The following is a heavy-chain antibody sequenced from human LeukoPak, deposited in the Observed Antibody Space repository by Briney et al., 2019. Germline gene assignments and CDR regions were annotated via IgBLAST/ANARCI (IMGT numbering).Heavy chain of an antibody. CDR2: IRYDGSNK. CDR3: ASIVVVVAAADY. J-gene: IGHJ4*02. D-gene: IGHD2-15*01. Sequence: PGGSLRLSCAASGFTFSSYGMHWVRQAPGKGLEWVAFIRYDGSNKYYADSVKGRFTISRDNSKNTLYLQMNSLRAEDTAVYYCASIVVVVAAADYWGQGTLVTVS. CDR1: GFTFSSYG. V-gene: IGHV3-30*02.